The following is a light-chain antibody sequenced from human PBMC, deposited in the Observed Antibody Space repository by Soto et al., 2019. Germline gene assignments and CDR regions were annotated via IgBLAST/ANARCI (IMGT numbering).Light chain of an antibody. Sequence: QLVLTQSPSASASLGASVKLTCTPSSGHSSYAIAWHQQQPEKGPRYLMKLNSDGSHSKGDGIPDRFSGSSSGAERYLTISSLQSEDEADYYCQTGGAGSPFGGGTKLTVL. V-gene: IGLV4-69*01. CDR1: SGHSSYA. CDR2: LNSDGSH. CDR3: QTGGAGSP. J-gene: IGLJ2*01.